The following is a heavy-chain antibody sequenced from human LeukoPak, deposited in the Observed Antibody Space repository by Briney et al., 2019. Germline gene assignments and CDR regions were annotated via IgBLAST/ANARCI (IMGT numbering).Heavy chain of an antibody. CDR3: AREADSSGYFFRPDY. D-gene: IGHD3-22*01. CDR2: ISVYSDDT. Sequence: APVKVSCKASGYTSTNYAISWVRQAPGQGLEWMGWISVYSDDTKSAQNLQGRITMTEDTSTSTAYMELRSLRSDDTAVYYCAREADSSGYFFRPDYWGQGTLVTVSS. CDR1: GYTSTNYA. V-gene: IGHV1-18*01. J-gene: IGHJ4*02.